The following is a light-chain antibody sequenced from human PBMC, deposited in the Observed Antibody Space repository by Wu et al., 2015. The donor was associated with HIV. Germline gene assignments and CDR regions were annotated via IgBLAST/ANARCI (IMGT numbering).Light chain of an antibody. CDR3: QQYNHWPGT. Sequence: EIVMTQSPATLSVSPGGRATLSCRASQSVNINLAWYQQKPGQAPRLLIYGASTRATGIPARFSGSGSGTEFTLTINSMQSEDFALYYCQQYNHWPGTFGQGTKLEIK. J-gene: IGKJ2*02. CDR1: QSVNIN. V-gene: IGKV3-15*01. CDR2: GAS.